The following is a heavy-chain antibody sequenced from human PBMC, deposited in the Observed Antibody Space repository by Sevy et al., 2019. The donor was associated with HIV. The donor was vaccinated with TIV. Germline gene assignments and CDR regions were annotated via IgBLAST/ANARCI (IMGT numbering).Heavy chain of an antibody. D-gene: IGHD6-19*01. V-gene: IGHV3-33*01. CDR2: IWYDGTNK. J-gene: IGHJ4*02. Sequence: GGSLRLSCAASGFTFSGYGMHWVRQAPGKGLEWVAVIWYDGTNKYYTDSVKGRFTISRDNSKNTLYLQMNSLRAEDTALYYCAREHIAVAGIGYYFDYWGQGTLVTVSS. CDR3: AREHIAVAGIGYYFDY. CDR1: GFTFSGYG.